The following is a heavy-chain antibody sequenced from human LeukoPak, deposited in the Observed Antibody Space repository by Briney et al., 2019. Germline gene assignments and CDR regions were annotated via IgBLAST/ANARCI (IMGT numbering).Heavy chain of an antibody. J-gene: IGHJ4*02. CDR2: IKGDGIST. CDR1: GFDFSSNW. D-gene: IGHD2/OR15-2a*01. Sequence: GGSLRLSCAASGFDFSSNWMHWVRHAPGQGLVGVSRIKGDGISTNYADSVKGRFTISKDNAKNTVYLQMNSLRAEDTAVYYCVSFYETYWGRGTLVTVSS. V-gene: IGHV3-74*01. CDR3: VSFYETY.